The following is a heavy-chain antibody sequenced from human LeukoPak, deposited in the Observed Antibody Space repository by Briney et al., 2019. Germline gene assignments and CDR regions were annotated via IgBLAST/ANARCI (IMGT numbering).Heavy chain of an antibody. D-gene: IGHD6-13*01. J-gene: IGHJ4*02. CDR1: GFTFSSYE. Sequence: GGSLRLSCAAPGFTFSSYEMNWVRQAPGKGLEWVSYISSSGSTIYYADSVKGRFTISRDNAKNSLYLQMNSLRAEDTAVYYCAKDGYSSSWYPFFDYWGQGTLVTVSS. V-gene: IGHV3-48*03. CDR3: AKDGYSSSWYPFFDY. CDR2: ISSSGSTI.